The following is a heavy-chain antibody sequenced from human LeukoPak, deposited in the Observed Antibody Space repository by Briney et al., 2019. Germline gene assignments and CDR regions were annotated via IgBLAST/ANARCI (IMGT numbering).Heavy chain of an antibody. V-gene: IGHV1-18*01. J-gene: IGHJ4*02. Sequence: ASVKVSCKASGYTFTSYGISWVRQAPGQGLEWMGWISAYNGNTNYAQKLQGRVTMTTDTSTSTAYMELRSLRSDDTAVYYCARGLYDILTGYPYFDYWGQGTLVTVSS. D-gene: IGHD3-9*01. CDR1: GYTFTSYG. CDR2: ISAYNGNT. CDR3: ARGLYDILTGYPYFDY.